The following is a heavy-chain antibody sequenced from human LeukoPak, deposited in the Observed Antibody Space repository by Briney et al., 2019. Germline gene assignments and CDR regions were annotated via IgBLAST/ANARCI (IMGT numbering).Heavy chain of an antibody. CDR1: GASIITHY. Sequence: SETLSLTCTVSGASIITHYWSWIRQPPEKGPEWIGDFYFSGGTNYNPSLKSRATISGDTSKNQFSLNLRSVTAADTAVYYCARAGGIATAHLDLDHWGRGTLVTVSS. V-gene: IGHV4-59*11. J-gene: IGHJ4*02. CDR2: FYFSGGT. CDR3: ARAGGIATAHLDLDH. D-gene: IGHD6-13*01.